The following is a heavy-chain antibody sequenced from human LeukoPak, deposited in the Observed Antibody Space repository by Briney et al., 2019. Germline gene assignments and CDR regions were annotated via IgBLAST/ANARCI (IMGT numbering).Heavy chain of an antibody. CDR3: ARVHMGGTTATFDY. CDR1: GGSISSGDYY. Sequence: SETLSLTCTVSGGSISSGDYYWSWIRQPPGKGLEWIGYIYYSGSTYYNPSLKSRVTISVDTSKNQFSLKLSSVTAADTAVYYCARVHMGGTTATFDYWGQGTLVTVSS. CDR2: IYYSGST. J-gene: IGHJ4*02. V-gene: IGHV4-30-4*01. D-gene: IGHD4-11*01.